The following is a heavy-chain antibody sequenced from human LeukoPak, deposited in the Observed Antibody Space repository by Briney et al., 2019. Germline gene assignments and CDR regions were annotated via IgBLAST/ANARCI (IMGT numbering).Heavy chain of an antibody. J-gene: IGHJ6*02. Sequence: GGSLRLSCAASGFTFSSYAMSWVRQAPGKGLEWVANIKQDGSETYYVDSVKGRFTISRDNAKNSLCLQMNSLRAEDTAVYYCASDPHHASRMDVWGQGTTVTVSS. V-gene: IGHV3-7*01. CDR1: GFTFSSYA. CDR2: IKQDGSET. CDR3: ASDPHHASRMDV. D-gene: IGHD1-14*01.